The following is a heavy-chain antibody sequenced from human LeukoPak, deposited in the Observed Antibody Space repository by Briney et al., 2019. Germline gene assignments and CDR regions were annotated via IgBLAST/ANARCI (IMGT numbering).Heavy chain of an antibody. J-gene: IGHJ5*02. V-gene: IGHV5-51*01. CDR3: ARHAVSSSSRVWFDP. D-gene: IGHD6-6*01. CDR1: GYSFTIYW. Sequence: GESLKISCKGSGYSFTIYWIGGVRQMPGKGLEWMGLLYPGDSDTRYSPSFQGHVTISADKSISTAYLQWSSLKASDTAMYYCARHAVSSSSRVWFDPWGQGTLVTVSS. CDR2: LYPGDSDT.